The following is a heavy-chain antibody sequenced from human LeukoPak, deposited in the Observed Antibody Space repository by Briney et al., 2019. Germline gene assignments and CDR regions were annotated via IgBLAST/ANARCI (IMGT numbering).Heavy chain of an antibody. CDR2: INQSGGT. CDR1: GGSFSGYY. Sequence: PSETLSLTCAVYGGSFSGYYWSWIRQPPGKGLESIGEINQSGGTDYNPSLESRVTISVDTSKNQFSLRLSSVTAADTAVYYCARGRSNGSGWYVYWGQGTLVTVSS. D-gene: IGHD6-19*01. CDR3: ARGRSNGSGWYVY. J-gene: IGHJ4*02. V-gene: IGHV4-34*01.